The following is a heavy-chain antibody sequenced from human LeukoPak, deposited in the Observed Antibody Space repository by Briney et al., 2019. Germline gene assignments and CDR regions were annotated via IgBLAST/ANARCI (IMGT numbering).Heavy chain of an antibody. CDR3: ARDKDYFDSGGAFDI. CDR2: NYYSGST. D-gene: IGHD3-22*01. J-gene: IGHJ3*02. CDR1: GGSISSYY. V-gene: IGHV4-59*01. Sequence: PSQTLSLTCTVSGGSISSYYWSWIRQPPGKGLEWVGYNYYSGSTNYNPSLKSRVTMSVDTSKNQFSLKLSSVTAADTAVYYCARDKDYFDSGGAFDIWGQGTMVTVSS.